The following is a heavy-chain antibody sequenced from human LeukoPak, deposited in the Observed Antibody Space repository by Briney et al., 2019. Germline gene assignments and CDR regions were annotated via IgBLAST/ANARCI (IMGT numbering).Heavy chain of an antibody. D-gene: IGHD1-7*01. CDR3: AKDNPMGGYNWNYGYFDY. J-gene: IGHJ4*02. CDR2: ISWNSGSI. Sequence: PGGSLRLSCAASGFTFDDYAMHWVRQAPGKGLEWVSGISWNSGSIGYADSVKGRFTISRDNAKNSLYLQMNSLRAEDTALYYCAKDNPMGGYNWNYGYFDYWGQGTLVTVSS. CDR1: GFTFDDYA. V-gene: IGHV3-9*01.